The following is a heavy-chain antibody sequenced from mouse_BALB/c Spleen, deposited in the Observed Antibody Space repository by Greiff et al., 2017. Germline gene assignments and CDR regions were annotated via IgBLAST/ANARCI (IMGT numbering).Heavy chain of an antibody. D-gene: IGHD2-1*01. V-gene: IGHV2-6-7*01. J-gene: IGHJ4*01. CDR2: IWGDGST. CDR1: GFSLTGYG. CDR3: ARDRDGKDYAMDY. Sequence: VQLQQSGPGLVAPSQSLSITCTVSGFSLTGYGVNWVRQPPGKGLEWLGMIWGDGSTDYNSALKSRLSISKDNSKSQVFLKMNSLQTDDTARYYCARDRDGKDYAMDYWGQGTSVTVSS.